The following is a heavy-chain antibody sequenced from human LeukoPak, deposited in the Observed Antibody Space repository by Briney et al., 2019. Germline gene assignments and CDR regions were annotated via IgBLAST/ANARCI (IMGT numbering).Heavy chain of an antibody. D-gene: IGHD6-19*01. V-gene: IGHV1-18*01. CDR2: ISAYNGNT. J-gene: IGHJ4*02. CDR3: ARNLYSSGWWYFDY. Sequence: ASVKVSCKASGYTFTSYGISWVRQAPGPGHEWMGWISAYNGNTNYAQKLQGRVTMTTDTSTSTAYMELRSLRSDDTAVYYCARNLYSSGWWYFDYWGQGTLVTVSS. CDR1: GYTFTSYG.